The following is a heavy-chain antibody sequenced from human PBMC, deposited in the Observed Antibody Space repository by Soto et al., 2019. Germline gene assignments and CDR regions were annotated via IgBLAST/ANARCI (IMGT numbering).Heavy chain of an antibody. CDR1: GGSISSGGYY. Sequence: SETLSLTCTVSGGSISSGGYYWSWIRQHPGKGLEWIGYIYYSGSTNYNPSLKSRVTISVDTSKNQFSLNLSSVTAADTAVYYCARVGFHCSGGSCYGNWFDPWGQGTLVTVSS. CDR2: IYYSGST. CDR3: ARVGFHCSGGSCYGNWFDP. D-gene: IGHD2-15*01. J-gene: IGHJ5*02. V-gene: IGHV4-61*08.